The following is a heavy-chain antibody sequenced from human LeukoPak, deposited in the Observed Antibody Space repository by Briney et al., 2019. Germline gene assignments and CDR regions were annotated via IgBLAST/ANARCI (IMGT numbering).Heavy chain of an antibody. V-gene: IGHV4-39*07. D-gene: IGHD4-17*01. CDR2: IYYSGST. CDR3: AKERGYSGDPQDFDY. J-gene: IGHJ4*02. CDR1: GGSISSSSYY. Sequence: SETLSLTCTVSGGSISSSSYYWGWIRQPPGKGLEWIGSIYYSGSTYYNPSLKSRVTISVDTSKNQFSLKLSSVTAADTAVYYCAKERGYSGDPQDFDYWGQGTLVTVSS.